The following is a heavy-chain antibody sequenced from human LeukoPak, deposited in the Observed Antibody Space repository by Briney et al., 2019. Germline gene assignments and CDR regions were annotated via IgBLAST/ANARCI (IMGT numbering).Heavy chain of an antibody. D-gene: IGHD3-3*01. CDR3: ARPQPITIFGVVRPTYAFDI. J-gene: IGHJ3*02. CDR2: INHSGST. CDR1: GGSISSSSYY. V-gene: IGHV4-39*07. Sequence: SETLSLTCTVSGGSISSSSYYWGWIRQPPGKGLEWIGEINHSGSTNYNPSLKSRVTISVDTSKNQFSLKLSSVTAADTAVYYCARPQPITIFGVVRPTYAFDIWGQGTMVTVSS.